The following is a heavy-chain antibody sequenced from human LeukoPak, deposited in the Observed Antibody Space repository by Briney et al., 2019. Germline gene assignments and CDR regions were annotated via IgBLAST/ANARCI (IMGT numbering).Heavy chain of an antibody. CDR3: ARSLVRGFYDY. V-gene: IGHV3-66*01. D-gene: IGHD3-10*01. J-gene: IGHJ4*02. Sequence: GGSLRLSCAASGFTFSSYAMSWVRQAPGKGLEWVSVIYSGGSTYYTDSVKGRFTISRDNSKNTLYLQMNSLRAEDTAIYYCARSLVRGFYDYWGQGTLVTVSS. CDR1: GFTFSSYA. CDR2: IYSGGST.